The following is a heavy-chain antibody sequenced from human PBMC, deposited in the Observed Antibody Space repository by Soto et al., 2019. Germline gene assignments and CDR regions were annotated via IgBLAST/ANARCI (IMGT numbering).Heavy chain of an antibody. J-gene: IGHJ1*01. CDR2: ISWNSDNS. CDR1: GFTFDDYA. CDR3: AKSVVYSSSNPPLY. V-gene: IGHV3-9*01. Sequence: PGGSLRLSCAASGFTFDDYAMFWVRQAPGKGLEWVTGISWNSDNSGYADSVKGRFTISRDNAKNSMYLKMNSLRPEDYSFYYCAKSVVYSSSNPPLYWGQGTLVTVSS. D-gene: IGHD2-8*02.